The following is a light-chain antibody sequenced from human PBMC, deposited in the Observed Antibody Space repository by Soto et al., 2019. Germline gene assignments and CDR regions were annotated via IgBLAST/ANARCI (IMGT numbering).Light chain of an antibody. CDR1: QSVSSY. J-gene: IGKJ4*01. V-gene: IGKV3-11*01. Sequence: ETVLTQSPVTQSLSPGERATLSGRASQSVSSYLAWYQQKPGQAPRLLIYDASNRATGIPARFSGSGSGTDFTLTISSLEPEDFAVYYCQQRSNWLLTFGGGTKVEIK. CDR3: QQRSNWLLT. CDR2: DAS.